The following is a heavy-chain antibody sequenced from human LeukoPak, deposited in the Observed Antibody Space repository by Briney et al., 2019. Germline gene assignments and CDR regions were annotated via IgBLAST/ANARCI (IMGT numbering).Heavy chain of an antibody. D-gene: IGHD3-10*01. V-gene: IGHV3-74*01. CDR3: ARDREVFGRDGKGFDY. J-gene: IGHJ4*02. Sequence: GGSLRLSCAASGFTFSSYWMHWVRQAPGKGLVWVSRINSDGSSTSYADSVKGRFTISRDNAKNTLYLQMNSLRAEDTAVYYCARDREVFGRDGKGFDYWGQGTLVTVSS. CDR2: INSDGSST. CDR1: GFTFSSYW.